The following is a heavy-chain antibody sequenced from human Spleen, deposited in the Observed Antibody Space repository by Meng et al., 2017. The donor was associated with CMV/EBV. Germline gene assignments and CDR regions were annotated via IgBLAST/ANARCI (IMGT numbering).Heavy chain of an antibody. CDR1: GFSCDDYV. CDR3: ARGMAAAIRTNIRFDP. V-gene: IGHV3-9*01. Sequence: LSLTCAASGFSCDDYVMYWVRQAPRKGLEWVSYISWNGGGVDYADSVRGRFTVSRDDAKSSQYLQMDSLRVEDTAIYYCARGMAAAIRTNIRFDPWGQGTLVTVSS. J-gene: IGHJ5*02. D-gene: IGHD6-13*01. CDR2: ISWNGGGV.